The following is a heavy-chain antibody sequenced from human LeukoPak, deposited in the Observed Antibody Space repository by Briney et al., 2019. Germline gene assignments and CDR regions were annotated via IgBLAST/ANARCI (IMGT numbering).Heavy chain of an antibody. V-gene: IGHV1-2*02. Sequence: ASVKVSCKASGYTFTGYYMHWVRQAPGQGLEWMGWINPNSGGTNYAQKFQGRVTMTRDTSISTAYMELSRLRSDDTAVYYCARDWGGYCSSTSCYLYYWFDPWGQGTLATVSS. J-gene: IGHJ5*02. D-gene: IGHD2-2*01. CDR3: ARDWGGYCSSTSCYLYYWFDP. CDR1: GYTFTGYY. CDR2: INPNSGGT.